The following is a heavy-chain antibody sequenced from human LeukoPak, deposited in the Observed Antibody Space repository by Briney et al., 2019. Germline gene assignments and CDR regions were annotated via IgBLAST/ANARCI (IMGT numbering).Heavy chain of an antibody. CDR3: TRWIPTAAILYDQ. J-gene: IGHJ4*02. CDR1: GYTLTGYY. Sequence: ASVKVSCKASGYTLTGYYMHWVRPAPGQGLEWMGWINPNSGGTNYAQKFQGRVTMTRDTSISTAYMELSRLRSDGTAVYYGTRWIPTAAILYDQWAQGTRVSVSS. CDR2: INPNSGGT. D-gene: IGHD2-2*01. V-gene: IGHV1-2*02.